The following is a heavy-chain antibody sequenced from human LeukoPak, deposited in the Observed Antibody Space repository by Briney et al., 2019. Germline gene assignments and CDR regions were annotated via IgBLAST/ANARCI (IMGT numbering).Heavy chain of an antibody. CDR3: VRKFATGD. CDR1: GFTFSSHL. D-gene: IGHD1-14*01. CDR2: VKSDGTAT. J-gene: IGHJ4*02. V-gene: IGHV3-74*01. Sequence: SGGSLRLSCAASGFTFSSHLMHWVRHAQGTGLVWVSSVKSDGTATTYADSVKGRFTISRDNAKNTLYLQMNSLRVEDTAVYYCVRKFATGDWGQGTLVTVSS.